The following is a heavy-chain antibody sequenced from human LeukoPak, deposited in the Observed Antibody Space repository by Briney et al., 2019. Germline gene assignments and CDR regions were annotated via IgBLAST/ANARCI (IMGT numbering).Heavy chain of an antibody. CDR1: GYSFTSYW. V-gene: IGHV5-51*01. D-gene: IGHD3-22*01. CDR3: ARHANYYDSSGYYLFDY. CDR2: IYPGDSDT. J-gene: IGHJ4*02. Sequence: GESLKISCKGSGYSFTSYWIGWVRQMPGKGLEWMGIIYPGDSDTRHSPSFQGQVTISADKSISTAYLQWSSLKASDTAMYYCARHANYYDSSGYYLFDYWGQGTLVTVSS.